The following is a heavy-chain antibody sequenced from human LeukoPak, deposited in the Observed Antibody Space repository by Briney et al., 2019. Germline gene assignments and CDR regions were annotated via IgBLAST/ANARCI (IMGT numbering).Heavy chain of an antibody. V-gene: IGHV1-2*02. CDR2: INPNSGGT. CDR3: ARDRWDYGGNVWFDP. CDR1: GYTFTGYY. Sequence: GASVKVSCKXSGYTFTGYYMHWVRQAPGQGLEWMGWINPNSGGTNYAQKFQGRVTMTRDTSISTAYMELSRLRSDDTAVYYCARDRWDYGGNVWFDPWGQGTLVTVSS. J-gene: IGHJ5*02. D-gene: IGHD4-23*01.